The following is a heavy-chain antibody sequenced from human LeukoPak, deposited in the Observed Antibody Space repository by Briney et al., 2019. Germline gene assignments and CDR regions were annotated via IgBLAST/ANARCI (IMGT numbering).Heavy chain of an antibody. J-gene: IGHJ4*02. CDR3: ARLGNPWIRLWPTSDY. V-gene: IGHV5-51*01. D-gene: IGHD5-18*01. Sequence: GESLKISCKGSGYSFTSYWIGWVRQMPGKGLEWMGIIYPGDSDTRYSPSFQGQVTISADKSISTAYLQWSSLKASDTAMYYCARLGNPWIRLWPTSDYWGQGTLVTVSS. CDR1: GYSFTSYW. CDR2: IYPGDSDT.